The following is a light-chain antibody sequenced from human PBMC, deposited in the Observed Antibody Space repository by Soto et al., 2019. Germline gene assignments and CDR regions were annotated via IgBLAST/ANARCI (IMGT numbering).Light chain of an antibody. Sequence: QSVLTQPASVSGSPGQSITISCTGTSSDVGGYNYASWYQQHPGKAPKFMIYDVSNRPSGVSNRFSGSKSGNTASLTISGLQAEDEADYYYSSYTTSNTRQIVFGTGTKVTVL. CDR2: DVS. V-gene: IGLV2-14*01. CDR3: SSYTTSNTRQIV. J-gene: IGLJ1*01. CDR1: SSDVGGYNY.